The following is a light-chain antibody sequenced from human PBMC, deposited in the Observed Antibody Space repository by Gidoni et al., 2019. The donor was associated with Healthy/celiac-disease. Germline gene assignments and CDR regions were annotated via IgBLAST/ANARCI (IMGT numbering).Light chain of an antibody. Sequence: DIQMTQSPSTLSASVGDRVTITCRASQSISSWLAWYQQKPGKAPKLLIYKASSLESGVPSRFSGSGSGTEFTLTISSLQPDDFATYYCKQYNSYSWTFXXXTKVEIK. J-gene: IGKJ1*01. CDR2: KAS. V-gene: IGKV1-5*03. CDR3: KQYNSYSWT. CDR1: QSISSW.